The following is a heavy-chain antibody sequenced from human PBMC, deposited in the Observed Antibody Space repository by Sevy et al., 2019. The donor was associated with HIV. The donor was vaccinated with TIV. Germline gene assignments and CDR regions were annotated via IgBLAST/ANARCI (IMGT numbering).Heavy chain of an antibody. J-gene: IGHJ4*02. D-gene: IGHD6-19*01. CDR1: GGTFSSYG. Sequence: ASVKVSCKASGGTFSSYGISWVRQAPGQGLEWMGGIIPILGTVNYAQKFQGRVTITADESTKTAYMELSRLRSGDTAVYYCARGGGNGWYYFDYWGQETLVTFSS. CDR2: IIPILGTV. V-gene: IGHV1-69*13. CDR3: ARGGGNGWYYFDY.